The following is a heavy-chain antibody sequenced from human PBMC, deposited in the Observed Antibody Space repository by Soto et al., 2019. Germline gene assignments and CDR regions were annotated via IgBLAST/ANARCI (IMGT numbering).Heavy chain of an antibody. CDR3: AKVRGPYGAGGYYFDY. Sequence: PGGSLRLSCAASGYTFCHYAMSWVRQAPGKGLEWVSAISGSGDNTYYADSVKGRFTISRDNSKNTLYLQMNSLRAEDTAVYYCAKVRGPYGAGGYYFDYWGQGTLVTVSS. J-gene: IGHJ4*02. CDR1: GYTFCHYA. V-gene: IGHV3-23*01. CDR2: ISGSGDNT. D-gene: IGHD4-17*01.